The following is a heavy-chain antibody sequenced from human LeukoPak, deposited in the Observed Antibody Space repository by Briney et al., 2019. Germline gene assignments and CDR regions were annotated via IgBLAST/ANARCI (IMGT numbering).Heavy chain of an antibody. CDR3: ARTYGSGSYYRSGGFDP. CDR2: IYTSGST. V-gene: IGHV4-4*07. J-gene: IGHJ5*02. CDR1: GGSISSYY. D-gene: IGHD3-10*01. Sequence: SETLSLTCTVSGGSISSYYWSWIRQPAGKGLEWIGRIYTSGSTNYNPSLKSRVTMSVDTSKNQFSLKLSSVTAADTAVYYCARTYGSGSYYRSGGFDPWGQGTLVTVSS.